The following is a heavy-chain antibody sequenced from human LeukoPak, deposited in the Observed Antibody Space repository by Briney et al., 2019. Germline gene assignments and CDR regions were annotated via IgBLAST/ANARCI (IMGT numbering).Heavy chain of an antibody. V-gene: IGHV1-2*02. CDR1: GYTFTGYY. J-gene: IGHJ4*02. CDR2: LNPNSGGT. CDR3: ARGYCSSTSCYAVDY. Sequence: ASVKVSCKASGYTFTGYYMHWVRQAPGQGLEWMGWLNPNSGGTNYAQKFQGRVTMTRDTSISTAYMELSRLRSDDTAVYYCARGYCSSTSCYAVDYWGQGTLVTVSS. D-gene: IGHD2-2*01.